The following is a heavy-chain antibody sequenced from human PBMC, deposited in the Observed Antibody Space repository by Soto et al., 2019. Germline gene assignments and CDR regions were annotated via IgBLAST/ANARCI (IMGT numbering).Heavy chain of an antibody. Sequence: QVQMQQSGPGLVKPSQTLSLTCAVFGDSVSSNTAAWTWIRQSPSRGLEWLGRTYYRSKWYNDYALSVKSRITINPDTSRNQFSLQLNSVTPEDTAVYYCARDLGAFDIWGQGTMVTVSS. D-gene: IGHD7-27*01. V-gene: IGHV6-1*01. J-gene: IGHJ3*02. CDR1: GDSVSSNTAA. CDR2: TYYRSKWYN. CDR3: ARDLGAFDI.